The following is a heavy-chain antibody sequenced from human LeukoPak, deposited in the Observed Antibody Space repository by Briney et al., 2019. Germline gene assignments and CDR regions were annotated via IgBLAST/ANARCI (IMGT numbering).Heavy chain of an antibody. Sequence: GRSLRLSCAASGFTVSSNYMSWVRQAPGKGLEWVSVIYSGGSTYYADSVKGRFTISRDNSKNTLYLQMNSLRAEDTAVYYCAREPGSDSYSRPYYWGQGTPVTVSS. CDR1: GFTVSSNY. D-gene: IGHD3-10*01. CDR2: IYSGGST. CDR3: AREPGSDSYSRPYY. J-gene: IGHJ4*02. V-gene: IGHV3-66*01.